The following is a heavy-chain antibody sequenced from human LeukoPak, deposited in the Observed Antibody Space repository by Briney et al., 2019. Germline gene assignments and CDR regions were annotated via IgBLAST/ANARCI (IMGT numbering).Heavy chain of an antibody. J-gene: IGHJ1*01. CDR3: TRDIKPDYYDSSGVEYFQH. V-gene: IGHV3-7*03. CDR2: IKQDGSEK. CDR1: GFTFSSYW. Sequence: GGSLRLSCAASGFTFSSYWMSWVRQAPGKGLEWVANIKQDGSEKYYVDSVKGRFTISRDNAKNSLYLQMNSLRAEDTAVYYCTRDIKPDYYDSSGVEYFQHWGQGTLVTVSS. D-gene: IGHD3-22*01.